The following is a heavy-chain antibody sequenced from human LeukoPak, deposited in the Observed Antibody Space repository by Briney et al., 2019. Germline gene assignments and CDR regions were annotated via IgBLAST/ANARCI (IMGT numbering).Heavy chain of an antibody. D-gene: IGHD6-19*01. Sequence: GGSLRLSCAASVFTFSSYGMHWVRQAPGKGLEWVAVISYDGSNKFYADSVKGLVTISRDYSRNTLYLQMDSLRVEDTAVYYCAKGYTSGWGTSDAFDIWGQGTMVTVSS. V-gene: IGHV3-30*18. J-gene: IGHJ3*02. CDR2: ISYDGSNK. CDR1: VFTFSSYG. CDR3: AKGYTSGWGTSDAFDI.